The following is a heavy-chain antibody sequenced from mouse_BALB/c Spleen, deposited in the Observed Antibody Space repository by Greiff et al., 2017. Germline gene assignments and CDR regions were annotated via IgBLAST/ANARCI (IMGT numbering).Heavy chain of an antibody. CDR2: ISSGGGST. J-gene: IGHJ2*01. CDR3: ARGLFDY. V-gene: IGHV5-12-1*01. Sequence: EVMLVESGGGLVKPGGSLKLSCAASGFAFSSYDMSWVRQTPEKRLEWVAYISSGGGSTYYPDTVKGRFTISRDNAKNTLYLQMSSLKSEDTAMYYCARGLFDYWGQGTTLTVSS. CDR1: GFAFSSYD.